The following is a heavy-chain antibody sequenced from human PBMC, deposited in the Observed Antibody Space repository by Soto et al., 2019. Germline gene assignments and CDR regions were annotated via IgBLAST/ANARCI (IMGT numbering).Heavy chain of an antibody. V-gene: IGHV4-30-4*01. J-gene: IGHJ6*04. CDR1: GGSISTGDYY. Sequence: QVQLQESGPGLVKPSQTLSLTCSVSGGSISTGDYYCSWIRQPPGKGLEWIGYIYHSGSTYYSPSLKSRVTISVDTSKNQFSLNLNSVTDAESAVYYCARVGDPYDIWGKGNTVTVSS. CDR3: ARVGDPYDI. CDR2: IYHSGST. D-gene: IGHD3-10*01.